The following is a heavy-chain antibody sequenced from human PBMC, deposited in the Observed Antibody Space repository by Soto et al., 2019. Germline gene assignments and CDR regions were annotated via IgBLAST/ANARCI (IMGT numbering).Heavy chain of an antibody. V-gene: IGHV4-59*01. Sequence: PSETLSFTCTVSGGSFSTYYWTWIRQPPGKGLEWIGYINYRGRTNYNPSLKSRVTISLDTSRNQFSLRLTSVTAADTAVYYCARDLVVSPYDDSSGYPTYGMDVWGQGTTVTVSS. CDR1: GGSFSTYY. CDR2: INYRGRT. D-gene: IGHD3-22*01. CDR3: ARDLVVSPYDDSSGYPTYGMDV. J-gene: IGHJ6*02.